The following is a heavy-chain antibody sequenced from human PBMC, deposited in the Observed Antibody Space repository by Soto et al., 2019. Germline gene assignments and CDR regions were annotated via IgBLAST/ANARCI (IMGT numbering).Heavy chain of an antibody. V-gene: IGHV4-59*01. D-gene: IGHD3-22*01. CDR1: GGSISSYY. CDR3: ATYDSGGKFDF. Sequence: ETLSLTCTVSGGSISSYYWSWIRQPPGKGLEWIGYVYYSGTTNYNPSLKSRVSISVDTSKNQFSLKLTSVTAADTAVYYCATYDSGGKFDFWGQGTLVTVSS. CDR2: VYYSGTT. J-gene: IGHJ4*02.